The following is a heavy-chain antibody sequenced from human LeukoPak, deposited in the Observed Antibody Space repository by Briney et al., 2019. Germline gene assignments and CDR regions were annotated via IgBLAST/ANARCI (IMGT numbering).Heavy chain of an antibody. V-gene: IGHV3-64D*06. Sequence: GGSLRLSCSASGFTFSNYAMHWVRQAPGKGLEYVSAISSNGGSTYYADSVKGRFTISRDNSKNTLYLRMSSLRAEDTAVYYCVKGPSSGWYYYFDYWGQGTLVTVSS. CDR2: ISSNGGST. CDR3: VKGPSSGWYYYFDY. D-gene: IGHD6-19*01. CDR1: GFTFSNYA. J-gene: IGHJ4*02.